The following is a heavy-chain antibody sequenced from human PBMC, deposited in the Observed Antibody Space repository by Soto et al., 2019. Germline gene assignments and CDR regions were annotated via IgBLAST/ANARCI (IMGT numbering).Heavy chain of an antibody. V-gene: IGHV1-18*01. CDR1: GYTFTSYG. CDR3: AGGRYGDY. D-gene: IGHD1-1*01. J-gene: IGHJ4*02. CDR2: ISAHNGNT. Sequence: QVHLVQSGAEVKKPGASVKVSCKASGYTFTSYGITWVRQAPGQGLEWMGWISAHNGNTDYAQKLQGRVIVTRDTSTSTAYMERRSLRSDGTAVYYCAGGRYGDYWGEGALVTVSP.